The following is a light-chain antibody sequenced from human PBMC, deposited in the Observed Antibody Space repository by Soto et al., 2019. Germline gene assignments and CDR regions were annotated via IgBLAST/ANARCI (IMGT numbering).Light chain of an antibody. J-gene: IGLJ2*01. V-gene: IGLV2-8*01. Sequence: QAVVTQPPSASGSPGQSVTISRTGTSSDVGGYNYVSWYQQHPGKAPKLMIYEVSKRPSGVPDRFSGSKSGNTASLTVSGLQAEDEADYYCSSYAGSNSHVVFGGGTKVTVL. CDR2: EVS. CDR3: SSYAGSNSHVV. CDR1: SSDVGGYNY.